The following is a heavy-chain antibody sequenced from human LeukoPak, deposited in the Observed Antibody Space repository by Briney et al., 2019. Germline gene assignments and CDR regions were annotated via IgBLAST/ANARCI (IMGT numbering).Heavy chain of an antibody. D-gene: IGHD3-9*01. Sequence: ASVKVSCKASGYTFTGYYMHWVRQAPGQGLEWMGWINPNSGGTNYAQKFQGRVTMTRDTSISTAYMELSRLRSDDTAVYYCARDYDISTGQLDYYYYGMDVWGQGTTVTVS. CDR1: GYTFTGYY. J-gene: IGHJ6*02. V-gene: IGHV1-2*02. CDR2: INPNSGGT. CDR3: ARDYDISTGQLDYYYYGMDV.